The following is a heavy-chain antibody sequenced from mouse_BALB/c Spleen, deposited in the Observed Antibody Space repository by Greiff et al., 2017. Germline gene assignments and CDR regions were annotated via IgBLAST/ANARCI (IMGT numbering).Heavy chain of an antibody. J-gene: IGHJ4*01. CDR3: ARSDFSHYYGSSYAMDY. CDR1: GFTFSSFG. D-gene: IGHD1-1*01. Sequence: EVQLVESGGGLVQPGGSRKLSCAASGFTFSSFGMHWVRQAPEKGLEWVAYISSGSSTNYYADTVKGRFTISSDNPKNTLFLKMTSLSSEDTAMYYCARSDFSHYYGSSYAMDYWGQGTSVTVSS. CDR2: ISSGSSTN. V-gene: IGHV5-17*02.